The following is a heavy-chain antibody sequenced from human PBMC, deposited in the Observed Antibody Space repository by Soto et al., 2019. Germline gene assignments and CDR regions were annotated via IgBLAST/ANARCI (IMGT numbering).Heavy chain of an antibody. J-gene: IGHJ6*02. CDR3: ARPFPDNTYYYYGMDV. D-gene: IGHD1-1*01. CDR1: GFTFSSYA. Sequence: GGSRRLSCAASGFTFSSYAMSWVRQAPGKGLEWVSTISRSGDTTYYADSVKGRFTVSRDNSKNALYLQLNSLRAEDTAVYYCARPFPDNTYYYYGMDVWGQGTTVTVSS. CDR2: ISRSGDTT. V-gene: IGHV3-23*01.